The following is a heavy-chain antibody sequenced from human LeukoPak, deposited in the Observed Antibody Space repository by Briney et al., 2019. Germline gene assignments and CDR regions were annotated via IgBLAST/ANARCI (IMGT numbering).Heavy chain of an antibody. CDR2: IYTSGST. D-gene: IGHD3-22*01. J-gene: IGHJ3*02. CDR3: ARENSSGYYLVHSGAFDI. Sequence: SETLSLTCTVSGGSISSSSYYWSWIRQPAGKGLEWIGRIYTSGSTNYNPSLKSRVTISVDTSKNQFSLKLSSVTAADTAVYYCARENSSGYYLVHSGAFDIWGQGTMVTVSS. V-gene: IGHV4-61*02. CDR1: GGSISSSSYY.